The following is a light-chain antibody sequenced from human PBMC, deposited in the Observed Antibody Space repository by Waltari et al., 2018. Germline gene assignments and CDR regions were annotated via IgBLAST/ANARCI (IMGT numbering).Light chain of an antibody. CDR1: HTIYNY. CDR3: QQSYTNPLT. Sequence: DIQMTQFTSSLSASIGDRVTITCRASHTIYNYLNWYQQYPGKAPKLLIYAASSLQSGVPSRFSGSGSGTTFTLTITNLQPEDLATYYCQQSYTNPLTVGGGTNVEIK. CDR2: AAS. V-gene: IGKV1-39*01. J-gene: IGKJ4*01.